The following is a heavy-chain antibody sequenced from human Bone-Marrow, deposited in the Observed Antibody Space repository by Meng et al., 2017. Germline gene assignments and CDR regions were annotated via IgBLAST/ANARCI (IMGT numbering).Heavy chain of an antibody. Sequence: VHLGTPGDELKKLVASVKVSCTASGYTFTSYGISWVRQAPGQELEWMGWISAYNGNTNYAQKLQGRVTMTTDTSTSTAYMELRSLRSDDTAVYYCARGAWVRGVSHNDYWGQGTLVTVSS. CDR3: ARGAWVRGVSHNDY. J-gene: IGHJ4*02. D-gene: IGHD3-10*01. CDR2: ISAYNGNT. V-gene: IGHV1-18*01. CDR1: GYTFTSYG.